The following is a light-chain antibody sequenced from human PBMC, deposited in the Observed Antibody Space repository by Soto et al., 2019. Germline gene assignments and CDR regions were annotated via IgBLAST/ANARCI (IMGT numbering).Light chain of an antibody. J-gene: IGKJ5*01. CDR1: QGISSY. V-gene: IGKV1-8*01. CDR2: AAS. Sequence: AIRMTQSPSSFSASTGERVTITCRASQGISSYLAWYQQKPGKAPKLLIYAASTLQSGVPSRFSGSGSGTDFTLTISCLQSEDFATYYCQQYYSSLITFGQGTRLEIK. CDR3: QQYYSSLIT.